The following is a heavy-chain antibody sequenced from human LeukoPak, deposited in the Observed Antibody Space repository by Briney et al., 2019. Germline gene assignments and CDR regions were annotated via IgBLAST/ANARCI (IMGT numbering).Heavy chain of an antibody. Sequence: GGSLRLSCAASGFTFTTYAMSWVRQAPGKGLEWVSVIYSGGSTYYADSVKGRFTISRDNSKNTLYLQMKSLRAEDTAVYYCARGESHWGQGTLVTVSS. CDR3: ARGESH. J-gene: IGHJ4*02. CDR1: GFTFTTYA. V-gene: IGHV3-53*01. CDR2: IYSGGST.